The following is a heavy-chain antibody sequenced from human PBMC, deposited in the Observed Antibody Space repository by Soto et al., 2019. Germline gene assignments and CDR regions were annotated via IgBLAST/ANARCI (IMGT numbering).Heavy chain of an antibody. Sequence: QVQLVESGGGVVQPGRSLRLSCAASGFTFSSYGMHWVRQAPGKGLEWVAVIWYDGSNKYYADSVKGRFTISRDNSKNTLYLQMNSLRAEDTAVYYCARDGGGGYSGYDHFDYWGQGTLVTVSS. J-gene: IGHJ4*02. V-gene: IGHV3-33*01. D-gene: IGHD5-12*01. CDR1: GFTFSSYG. CDR3: ARDGGGGYSGYDHFDY. CDR2: IWYDGSNK.